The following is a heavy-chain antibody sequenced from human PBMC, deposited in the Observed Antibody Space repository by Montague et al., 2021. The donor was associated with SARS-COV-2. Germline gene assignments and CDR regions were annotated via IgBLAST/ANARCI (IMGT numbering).Heavy chain of an antibody. V-gene: IGHV3-23*01. CDR3: AKQRGTITTTFDY. J-gene: IGHJ4*02. CDR1: GFTFNTSG. Sequence: SLRLCCAASGFTFNTSGMSWVRQAPGQGLEWVSCISGSGGTYYAGSVKGRFAISRDTSNNTLYLQMNSLRAEDTAIYYCAKQRGTITTTFDYWGQGSLVTVSS. CDR2: ISGSGGT. D-gene: IGHD1-1*01.